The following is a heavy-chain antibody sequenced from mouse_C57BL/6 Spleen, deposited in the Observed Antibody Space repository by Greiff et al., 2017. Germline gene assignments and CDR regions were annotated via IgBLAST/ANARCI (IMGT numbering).Heavy chain of an antibody. V-gene: IGHV1-18*01. CDR3: ARRGNIYYGIGGWFAY. J-gene: IGHJ3*01. CDR1: GYPFTDYN. Sequence: EVKLEESGPELVKPGASVKIPCKASGYPFTDYNMDWVKQSHGKSLEWIGDINPNNGGTIYNQKFKGKATLTVDKSSSTAYMELRSLTSEDTAVYYCARRGNIYYGIGGWFAYWGQGTLVTVSA. CDR2: INPNNGGT. D-gene: IGHD2-1*01.